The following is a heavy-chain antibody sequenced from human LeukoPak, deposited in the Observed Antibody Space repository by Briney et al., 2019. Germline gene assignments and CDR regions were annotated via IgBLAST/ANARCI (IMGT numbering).Heavy chain of an antibody. CDR3: ARGQDSSGWTDYYYGMDV. CDR1: GFTFSSYA. J-gene: IGHJ6*02. D-gene: IGHD6-19*01. CDR2: ISYDGSNK. V-gene: IGHV3-30-3*01. Sequence: GGSLRLSCAASGFTFSSYAMHWVRQAPGKGLEWVAVISYDGSNKYYADSVKGQFTISRDNSKNTLYLQMNSLRAEDTAVYYCARGQDSSGWTDYYYGMDVWGQGTTVTVSS.